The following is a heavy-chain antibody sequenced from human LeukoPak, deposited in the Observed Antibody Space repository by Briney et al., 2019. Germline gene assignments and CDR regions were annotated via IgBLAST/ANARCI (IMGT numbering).Heavy chain of an antibody. CDR3: ARGGGLDV. J-gene: IGHJ6*02. Sequence: GGSLRLSCAASGFTFSSYAMHWVRQAPGKGLEWVSSISSTSSYIYYADSMKGRFTISRDNAKNSLYLQMSNLRAEDTAVYFCARGGGLDVWGQGATVTVSS. D-gene: IGHD3-16*01. CDR1: GFTFSSYA. V-gene: IGHV3-21*04. CDR2: ISSTSSYI.